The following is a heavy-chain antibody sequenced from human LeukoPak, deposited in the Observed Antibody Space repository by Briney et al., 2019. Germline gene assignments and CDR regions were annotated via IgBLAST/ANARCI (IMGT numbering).Heavy chain of an antibody. D-gene: IGHD3-16*02. CDR2: ISAYNGNT. CDR3: ARVVMITFGGVISQEDY. Sequence: ASVKVSCKASGYTFTSYGISWVRQAPGQGLEWMGWISAYNGNTNYAQKLQGRVTMTTDTSTSTAYMELRSLRSDDTAVYYCARVVMITFGGVISQEDYWGQGTLVTVSS. CDR1: GYTFTSYG. V-gene: IGHV1-18*01. J-gene: IGHJ4*02.